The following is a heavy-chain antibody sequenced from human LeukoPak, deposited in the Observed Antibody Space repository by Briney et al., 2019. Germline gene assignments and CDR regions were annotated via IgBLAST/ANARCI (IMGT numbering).Heavy chain of an antibody. CDR2: FDPEDGET. Sequence: ASVKVSCKVSGYTLTELSMHWVRQAPGKGLEWMGGFDPEDGETIYAQKFQGRVTMTADTSTDTAYMELSSLRSEDTAVYYCATECGYSGYDSCEDYWGQGTLVTVSS. J-gene: IGHJ4*02. CDR1: GYTLTELS. CDR3: ATECGYSGYDSCEDY. D-gene: IGHD5-12*01. V-gene: IGHV1-24*01.